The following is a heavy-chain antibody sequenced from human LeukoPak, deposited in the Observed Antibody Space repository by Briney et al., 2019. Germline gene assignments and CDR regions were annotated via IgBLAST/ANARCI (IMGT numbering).Heavy chain of an antibody. J-gene: IGHJ4*02. CDR3: ATRPDNKEAFDY. D-gene: IGHD2/OR15-2a*01. V-gene: IGHV1-24*01. Sequence: ASVKVSCKVSGYTLTELSMHWVRQAPGKGLEWMGGFDPEDGETIYAQKFQGRVTMTEDTSTDTAYVELSSLRSEDTAVYYCATRPDNKEAFDYWGQGTLVTVSS. CDR1: GYTLTELS. CDR2: FDPEDGET.